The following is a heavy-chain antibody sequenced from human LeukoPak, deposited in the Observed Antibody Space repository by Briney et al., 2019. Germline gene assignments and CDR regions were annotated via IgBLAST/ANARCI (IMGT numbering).Heavy chain of an antibody. CDR3: AVCIVGATRQFDY. CDR1: GGTFSSYA. V-gene: IGHV1-69*01. J-gene: IGHJ4*02. D-gene: IGHD1-26*01. Sequence: GASVKVSCKASGGTFSSYAISWVRQAPGQGLEWMGGIIPIFGTANYAQKFQGRVTITADESTSTAYMELSSLRSEDTAVYYCAVCIVGATRQFDYWGQGTRVTVSS. CDR2: IIPIFGTA.